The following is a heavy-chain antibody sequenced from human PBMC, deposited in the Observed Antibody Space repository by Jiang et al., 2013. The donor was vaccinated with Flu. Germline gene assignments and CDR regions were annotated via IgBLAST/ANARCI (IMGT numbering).Heavy chain of an antibody. Sequence: KPGASVKVSCKASGYGFSNYGINWVRQAPGQGLEWMGWISPYNGFTNYAQKLQGRVTMTIDTSTSTAYMDLRSLRSDDTAVYYCARGHVDTPTGIDFYYHGMDVWGQGTLVTVSS. V-gene: IGHV1-18*01. D-gene: IGHD5-18*01. CDR1: GYGFSNYG. CDR2: ISPYNGFT. CDR3: ARGHVDTPTGIDFYYHGMDV. J-gene: IGHJ6*02.